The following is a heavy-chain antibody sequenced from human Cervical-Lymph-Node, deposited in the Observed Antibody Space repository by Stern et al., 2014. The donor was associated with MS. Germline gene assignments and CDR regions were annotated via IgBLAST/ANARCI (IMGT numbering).Heavy chain of an antibody. D-gene: IGHD6-13*01. J-gene: IGHJ6*02. Sequence: VQLVESGPGLVKPSQTLSLTCTVSGGSISSGGYYWSWIRQHPGKGLEWIGSNYYSGNTYYNPSLKSLLTISVDTSKNQFSLKLSSVTAADTAVYYCARGSSWYGLDVWGPGTTVTVSS. CDR2: NYYSGNT. CDR3: ARGSSWYGLDV. CDR1: GGSISSGGYY. V-gene: IGHV4-31*01.